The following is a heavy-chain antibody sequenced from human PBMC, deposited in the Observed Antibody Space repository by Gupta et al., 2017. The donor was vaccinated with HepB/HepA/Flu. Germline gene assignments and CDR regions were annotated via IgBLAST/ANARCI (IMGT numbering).Heavy chain of an antibody. CDR1: GFTFTNYA. Sequence: EVQLLESGGGLVQPGGSLRLSCAASGFTFTNYAMTWVRQAPGKGLEWVSVISGNGASTYYADSVKGRFTISRDNSNNKLYLQMKGLRAEDTALYYCARTFPASFGTMGEVDSWGQGTLVTVSS. D-gene: IGHD5-18*01. V-gene: IGHV3-23*01. CDR2: ISGNGAST. J-gene: IGHJ4*02. CDR3: ARTFPASFGTMGEVDS.